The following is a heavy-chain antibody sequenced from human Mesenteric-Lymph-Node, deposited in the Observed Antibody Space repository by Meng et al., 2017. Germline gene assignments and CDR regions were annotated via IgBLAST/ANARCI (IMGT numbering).Heavy chain of an antibody. Sequence: QLHLQESGPGLVKPSETLSLTCTISGVSISSNTHYWGWIRQSPGKGLEWIGSLFYSGSTYYNPSLKNRLTMSVDTSNNQFSLKLSSVTAADTAVYYCGRQYGDYRGTLDYWGQGTLVTVSS. D-gene: IGHD4-17*01. CDR1: GVSISSNTHY. J-gene: IGHJ4*02. V-gene: IGHV4-39*01. CDR3: GRQYGDYRGTLDY. CDR2: LFYSGST.